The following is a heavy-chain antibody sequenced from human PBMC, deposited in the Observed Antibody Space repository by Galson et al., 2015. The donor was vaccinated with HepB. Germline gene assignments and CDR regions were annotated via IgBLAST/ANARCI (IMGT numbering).Heavy chain of an antibody. J-gene: IGHJ4*02. CDR2: IYYSGST. Sequence: LSLTCTVSGGSISSSSYYWGWIRQPPGKGLEWIGSIYYSGSTYYNPSLKSRVTISVDTSKNQFSLKLSSVTAADTAVYYCARPYFSSGWGVDYWGQGTLVTVSS. V-gene: IGHV4-39*01. CDR1: GGSISSSSYY. D-gene: IGHD6-19*01. CDR3: ARPYFSSGWGVDY.